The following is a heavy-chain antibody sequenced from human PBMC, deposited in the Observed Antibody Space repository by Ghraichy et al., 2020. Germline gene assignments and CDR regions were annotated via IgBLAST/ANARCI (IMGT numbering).Heavy chain of an antibody. CDR3: AGVPRRGSYDGDFASFDY. J-gene: IGHJ4*02. CDR1: GYTFTSYY. D-gene: IGHD3-16*01. Sequence: ASVKVSCKASGYTFTSYYMHWVRQAPGQGLEWMGIINPSGGITSYAQKFQGRVTMTRDTSTSTVYMELSSLRSEDTAVYYCAGVPRRGSYDGDFASFDYWGQGTLVTVSS. CDR2: INPSGGIT. V-gene: IGHV1-46*01.